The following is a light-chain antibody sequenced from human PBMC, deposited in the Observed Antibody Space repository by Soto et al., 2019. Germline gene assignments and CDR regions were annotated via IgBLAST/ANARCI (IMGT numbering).Light chain of an antibody. V-gene: IGKV3-20*01. Sequence: EIVLTQSPGTLSLSPGERATLSCRASQSVTSGYLAWYQQKPGQAPRLLIYAASSRATGIPDRFSGSGSGTDFTLTISRLEPEDFVVYYCQQYGSSPITFGQGTRLEIK. CDR2: AAS. J-gene: IGKJ5*01. CDR1: QSVTSGY. CDR3: QQYGSSPIT.